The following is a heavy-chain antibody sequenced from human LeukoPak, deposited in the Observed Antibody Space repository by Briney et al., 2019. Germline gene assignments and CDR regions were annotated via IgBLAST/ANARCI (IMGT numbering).Heavy chain of an antibody. CDR3: ARDMGYCSSTSCSKSHY. D-gene: IGHD2-2*01. J-gene: IGHJ4*02. Sequence: ASVKVSCKASGYTFTSYGLTWVRQAPGQGLEWMGWISAYNGNTNYAQSLQDRVTMTTDTSTSTAYMELRGLRSDDTAVYYCARDMGYCSSTSCSKSHYWGQGTLVTVSS. CDR2: ISAYNGNT. CDR1: GYTFTSYG. V-gene: IGHV1-18*04.